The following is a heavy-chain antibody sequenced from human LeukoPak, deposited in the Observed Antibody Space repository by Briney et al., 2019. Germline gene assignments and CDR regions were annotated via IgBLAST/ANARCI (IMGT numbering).Heavy chain of an antibody. Sequence: GGSLRLSCAASGFTFTNAWMNWVRQAPGKGREWVGRIKGKTDGGTTDYAAPVKGRFIISRDDSKNTLSLQMNSLKTEDTAVYYCTTEFPPLSDSNSYDAFDIWGQGTMVTVSS. D-gene: IGHD4-11*01. V-gene: IGHV3-15*01. CDR1: GFTFTNAW. J-gene: IGHJ3*02. CDR2: IKGKTDGGTT. CDR3: TTEFPPLSDSNSYDAFDI.